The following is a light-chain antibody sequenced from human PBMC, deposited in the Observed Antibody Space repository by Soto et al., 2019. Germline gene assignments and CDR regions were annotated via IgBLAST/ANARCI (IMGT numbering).Light chain of an antibody. V-gene: IGKV1-5*03. CDR3: QQYNSYWT. CDR2: KAS. CDR1: QSIISR. Sequence: DIQMTQSPSTLSASVGDRVTITCRASQSIISRLAWYQQKPGKAPKLLIYKASSLESGVPSRFSGSGSGTEFTLTISSLQPDDSATYYCQQYNSYWTFGQGTKVEIK. J-gene: IGKJ1*01.